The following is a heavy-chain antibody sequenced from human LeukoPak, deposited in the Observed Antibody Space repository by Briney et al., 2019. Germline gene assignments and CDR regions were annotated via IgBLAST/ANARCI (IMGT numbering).Heavy chain of an antibody. CDR1: GYTFTSYY. V-gene: IGHV1-46*01. J-gene: IGHJ6*03. CDR2: INPSGGST. D-gene: IGHD2-2*01. CDR3: AREDCSSTSCYGRDYYYYMDV. Sequence: WASVKVSCKASGYTFTSYYMHWVRQAPGQGLEWMGIINPSGGSTSYAQKFQGRVTMTRDMSTSTVYMELSSLRSEDTAVYYCAREDCSSTSCYGRDYYYYMDVWGKGTTVTVSS.